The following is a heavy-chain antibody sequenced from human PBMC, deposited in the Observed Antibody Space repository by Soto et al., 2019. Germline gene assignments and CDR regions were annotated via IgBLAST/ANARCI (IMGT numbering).Heavy chain of an antibody. Sequence: QVQLVQSGAEVKKPGASVKVSCKASGYTFTSYYMHWVRQAPGQGLAWMGLINPSGGSTSYAQKFQGRVTMTRETSTSTVYMELSSLRSEDTAVYYCAGGYSSSWYSNAFDYWGQGTLVTVSS. CDR1: GYTFTSYY. CDR2: INPSGGST. D-gene: IGHD6-13*01. CDR3: AGGYSSSWYSNAFDY. J-gene: IGHJ4*02. V-gene: IGHV1-46*01.